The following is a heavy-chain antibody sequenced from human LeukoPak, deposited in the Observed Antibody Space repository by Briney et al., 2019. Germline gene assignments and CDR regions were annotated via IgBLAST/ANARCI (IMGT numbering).Heavy chain of an antibody. V-gene: IGHV3-21*01. J-gene: IGHJ4*02. CDR1: GFTFSIYS. Sequence: PGGSLRLSCTASGFTFSIYSINWVRQAPGKGLEWVSSISSSSDYIYYADSLKGRFTISRDNAKNSLYLQMNSLRAEDTAVYYCARAPSGHDPYFDYWGQGTLVTVSS. CDR3: ARAPSGHDPYFDY. CDR2: ISSSSDYI. D-gene: IGHD5-12*01.